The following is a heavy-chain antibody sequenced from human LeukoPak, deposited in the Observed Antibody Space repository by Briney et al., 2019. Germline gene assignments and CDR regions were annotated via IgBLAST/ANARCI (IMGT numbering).Heavy chain of an antibody. CDR1: GFTFSTYN. Sequence: PGGSLRLSCAASGFTFSTYNMHWVRQAPGKGLEWVAVIWYDGSDKYYADSVKGRFTISRDNSKNTLWLQMNSLRAEDTAVYYCAKDSVGGYCYLDYWVQGTLVTVSS. J-gene: IGHJ4*02. CDR2: IWYDGSDK. CDR3: AKDSVGGYCYLDY. D-gene: IGHD5-18*01. V-gene: IGHV3-33*06.